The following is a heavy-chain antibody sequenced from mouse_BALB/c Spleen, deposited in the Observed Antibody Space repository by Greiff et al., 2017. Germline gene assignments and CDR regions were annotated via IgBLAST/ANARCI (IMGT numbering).Heavy chain of an antibody. CDR2: IWAGGST. Sequence: VQLVESGPGLVAPSQSLSITCTVSGFSLTSYGVHWVRQPPGKGLEWLGVIWAGGSTNYNSALMSRLSISKDNSKSQVFLKMNSLQTDDTAMYYCARPVYYGYGWFAYWGQGTLVTVSA. D-gene: IGHD1-2*01. V-gene: IGHV2-9*02. J-gene: IGHJ3*01. CDR3: ARPVYYGYGWFAY. CDR1: GFSLTSYG.